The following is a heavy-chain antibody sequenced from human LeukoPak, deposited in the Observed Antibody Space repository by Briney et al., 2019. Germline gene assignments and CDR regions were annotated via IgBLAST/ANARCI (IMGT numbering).Heavy chain of an antibody. CDR3: AEHSGYDDNGY. CDR2: ISGSGGST. D-gene: IGHD5-12*01. V-gene: IGHV3-23*01. CDR1: GFTFSSYA. Sequence: PGGSLRPSCAASGFTFSSYAMSWVRQAPGKGLEWVSAISGSGGSTYYADSVKGRFTISRDNSKNTLYLQMNSLRAEDTAVYYCAEHSGYDDNGYWGQGTLVTVSS. J-gene: IGHJ4*02.